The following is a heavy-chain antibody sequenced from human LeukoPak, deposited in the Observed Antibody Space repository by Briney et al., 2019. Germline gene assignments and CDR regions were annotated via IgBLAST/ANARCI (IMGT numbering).Heavy chain of an antibody. CDR2: IYSTGST. V-gene: IGHV4-59*08. CDR1: GVTISRYY. Sequence: SETLSLTCTVSGVTISRYYWSWIRQSPGKGLEWIGYIYSTGSTSSSPSLKSRVTISVDTSKNQFSLILRSVTAPDTAMYYCARHESAVGPLFHWGQGVLVTVSS. CDR3: ARHESAVGPLFH. J-gene: IGHJ4*02. D-gene: IGHD1-26*01.